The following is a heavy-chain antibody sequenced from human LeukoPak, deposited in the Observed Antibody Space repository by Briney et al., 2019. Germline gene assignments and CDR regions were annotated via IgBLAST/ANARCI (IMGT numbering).Heavy chain of an antibody. D-gene: IGHD3-3*01. CDR2: IYTSGST. Sequence: PLQTLSLTCTVSGGSISSGSYYWSWIRQPAGKGLEWIGRIYTSGSTNYNPSLKSRVTISVDTSKNQFSLKLSSVTAADTAVYYCAREGYDFWSGYRDFDYWGQGTLVTVSS. CDR1: GGSISSGSYY. V-gene: IGHV4-61*02. CDR3: AREGYDFWSGYRDFDY. J-gene: IGHJ4*02.